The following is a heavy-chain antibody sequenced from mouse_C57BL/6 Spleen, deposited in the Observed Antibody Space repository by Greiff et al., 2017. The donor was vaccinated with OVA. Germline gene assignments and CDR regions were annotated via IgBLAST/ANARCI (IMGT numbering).Heavy chain of an antibody. CDR3: VRLYYGSSGYFDV. J-gene: IGHJ1*03. V-gene: IGHV10-1*01. CDR2: IRSKSNNYAT. CDR1: GFSFNTYA. Sequence: DVMLVESGGGLVQPKGSLKLSCAASGFSFNTYAMNWVRQAPGKGLEWVARIRSKSNNYATYYADSVKDRFTISRDDSESMLYLQMNNLKTEDTAMYDCVRLYYGSSGYFDVWGTGTTVTVSS. D-gene: IGHD1-1*01.